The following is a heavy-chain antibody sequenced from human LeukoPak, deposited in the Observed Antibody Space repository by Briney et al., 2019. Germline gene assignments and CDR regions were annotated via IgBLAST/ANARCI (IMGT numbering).Heavy chain of an antibody. CDR1: GGSFSGYH. J-gene: IGHJ5*02. V-gene: IGHV4-34*01. CDR2: IDHSGST. D-gene: IGHD6-6*01. CDR3: SRGFPSSSRWFDP. Sequence: SETLSLTCGVYGGSFSGYHWTWIRLRPGKGLEWIGDIDHSGSTHYNPSLKRRVTISLDTSNNQFSLKLNSVTAADTAVYYCSRGFPSSSRWFDPWGQGTLVTVSS.